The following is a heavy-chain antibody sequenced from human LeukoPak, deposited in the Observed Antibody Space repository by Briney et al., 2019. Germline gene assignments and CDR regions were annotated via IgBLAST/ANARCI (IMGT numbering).Heavy chain of an antibody. CDR1: GFTFSNYA. CDR3: ARAIQYSSSWNQLDY. CDR2: ISFDGSNK. V-gene: IGHV3-30*03. J-gene: IGHJ4*02. Sequence: GGSLRLSCAASGFTFSNYAMHWVRQAPGKGLEWVSIISFDGSNKYYADSVKGRFTISRDNSKNTLYLQMNSLRAEDTAVYYCARAIQYSSSWNQLDYWGQGTLVTVSS. D-gene: IGHD6-13*01.